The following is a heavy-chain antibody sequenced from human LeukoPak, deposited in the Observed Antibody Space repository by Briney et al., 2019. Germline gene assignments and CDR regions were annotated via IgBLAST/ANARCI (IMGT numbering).Heavy chain of an antibody. CDR2: ISAYNGNT. J-gene: IGHJ6*02. D-gene: IGHD3-10*01. CDR1: GYTFTSYG. V-gene: IGHV1-18*01. Sequence: ASVKVSCKASGYTFTSYGISWVRQAPGQGLEWMGWISAYNGNTNYAQKLQGRVTMTTDTSTSTAYMELRSLRSDDTAVYYCARELGITMVRGEDYYYYYGMDVWGQGTTVTVSS. CDR3: ARELGITMVRGEDYYYYYGMDV.